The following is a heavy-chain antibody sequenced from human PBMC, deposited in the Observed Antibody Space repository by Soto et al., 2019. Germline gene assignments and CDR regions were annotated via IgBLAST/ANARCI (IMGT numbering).Heavy chain of an antibody. Sequence: GGSLRLSCAASGFIFENFGMSWVRQAPGKGLEWISSISGSGFKKYYADPVKDRFTISRDNSKSTVYLELNNLSAEDTAVYHCAKNQGVELVPLATVDWFDPWGQGSVVTVSS. CDR2: ISGSGFKK. CDR3: AKNQGVELVPLATVDWFDP. V-gene: IGHV3-23*01. CDR1: GFIFENFG. D-gene: IGHD1-26*01. J-gene: IGHJ5*02.